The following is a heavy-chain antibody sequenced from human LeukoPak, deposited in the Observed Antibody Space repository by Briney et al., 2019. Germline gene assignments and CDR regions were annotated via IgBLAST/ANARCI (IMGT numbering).Heavy chain of an antibody. Sequence: PSETLSLTCTVSGGSISSSSYYWGWIRQPPGKGLEWIGSIYYSGSTYYNPSLKSRVTISVDTSKNQFSLKLSSVTAADTAVYYCARDGGANDSNGYFYYYYGIDVWGQGSTVTVSS. CDR3: ARDGGANDSNGYFYYYYGIDV. CDR1: GGSISSSSYY. CDR2: IYYSGST. V-gene: IGHV4-39*07. D-gene: IGHD3-22*01. J-gene: IGHJ6*02.